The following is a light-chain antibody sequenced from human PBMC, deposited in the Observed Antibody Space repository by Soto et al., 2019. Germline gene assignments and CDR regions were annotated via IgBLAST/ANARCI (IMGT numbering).Light chain of an antibody. CDR2: DAS. CDR3: QQRSNWPPIT. Sequence: DIVLTQSPATLSLSPGERATLSCRASQSVSSYLAWYQHKPGQAPRLLIYDASNRATGIPARFSGSVSGTDFTLTISSLEPEDFAVYYYQQRSNWPPITFGQGTRLEIK. CDR1: QSVSSY. V-gene: IGKV3-11*01. J-gene: IGKJ5*01.